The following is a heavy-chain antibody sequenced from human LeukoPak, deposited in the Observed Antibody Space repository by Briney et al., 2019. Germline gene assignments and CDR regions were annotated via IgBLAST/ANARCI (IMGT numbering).Heavy chain of an antibody. D-gene: IGHD6-19*01. CDR3: AKSVTGSSGWAAYFDY. Sequence: PGGSLRLSCAASGFTFSNYALGWVRQAPGKGLEGVSIVGNNGVACYADSVKGHFTISRDNSKNTLYLQASSLRVEDTAIYYCAKSVTGSSGWAAYFDYWGQGTLVTVSS. CDR2: VGNNGVA. J-gene: IGHJ4*02. CDR1: GFTFSNYA. V-gene: IGHV3-23*01.